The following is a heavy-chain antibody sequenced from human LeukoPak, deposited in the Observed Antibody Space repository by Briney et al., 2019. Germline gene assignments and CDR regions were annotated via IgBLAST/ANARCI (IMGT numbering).Heavy chain of an antibody. CDR2: ISSSSSYI. V-gene: IGHV3-21*04. CDR3: ARDPAKIRPELNWFDP. J-gene: IGHJ5*02. D-gene: IGHD1-14*01. Sequence: PGGSLRLSCAASGFTFSSYSMNWVRQAPGKGLEWVSSISSSSSYIYYADSVKGRFTISRDNAKNSLYLQMNSLRAEDTAVYYCARDPAKIRPELNWFDPWGQGTLVTVSS. CDR1: GFTFSSYS.